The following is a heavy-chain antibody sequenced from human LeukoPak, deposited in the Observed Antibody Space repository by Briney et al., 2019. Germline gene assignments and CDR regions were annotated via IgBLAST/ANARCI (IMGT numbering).Heavy chain of an antibody. J-gene: IGHJ4*02. CDR1: GFTFSSYA. V-gene: IGHV3-23*01. CDR2: ISGSGGST. D-gene: IGHD3-22*01. Sequence: GGSLRLSCAASGFTFSSYAMSWVRQAPGKGLEWVSAISGSGGSTYYADFVKGRFTISRDNSKNALYLQMNSLRAEDTAVYYCAKVITYFYDRSGYSPLGYWGQGTLVTVSS. CDR3: AKVITYFYDRSGYSPLGY.